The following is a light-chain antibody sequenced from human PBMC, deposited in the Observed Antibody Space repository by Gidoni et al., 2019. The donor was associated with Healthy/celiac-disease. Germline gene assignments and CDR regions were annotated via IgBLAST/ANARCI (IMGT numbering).Light chain of an antibody. CDR3: QQLNSYPPGVT. CDR2: SAS. Sequence: MQLTQPPSFLSASVGDRVTITCRASQGISSSLAWYQQKPGKAPKLLIYSASTLQRRVPPRSSGSGAGTEFTLTISSLQPEDFATYYCQQLNSYPPGVTFGPGTKVDIK. CDR1: QGISSS. J-gene: IGKJ3*01. V-gene: IGKV1-9*01.